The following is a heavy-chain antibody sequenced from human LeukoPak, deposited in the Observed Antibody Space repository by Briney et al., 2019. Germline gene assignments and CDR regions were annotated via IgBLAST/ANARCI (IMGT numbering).Heavy chain of an antibody. D-gene: IGHD3-9*01. CDR1: GGTFSSYA. J-gene: IGHJ6*02. V-gene: IGHV1-69*13. CDR3: ARWSYDILTGYPADYYGMDV. CDR2: IIPIFGTA. Sequence: SVKVSCKASGGTFSSYAISWVRQAPGQGLEWMGGIIPIFGTANYAQKFQGRVTITADESTSTAYMELSSLGSEDTAVYYCARWSYDILTGYPADYYGMDVWGQGTTVTVSS.